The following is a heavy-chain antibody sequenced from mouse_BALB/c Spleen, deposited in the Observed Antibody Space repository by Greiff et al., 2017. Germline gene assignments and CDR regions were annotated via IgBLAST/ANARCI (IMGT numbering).Heavy chain of an antibody. CDR1: GYTFTDYA. CDR2: ISTYYGDA. J-gene: IGHJ3*01. Sequence: QVQLQQSGAELVRPGVSVKISCKGSGYTFTDYAMHWVKQSHAKSLEWIGVISTYYGDASYNQKFKGKATMTVDKSSSTAYMELARLTSEDSAIYYCARGGLRRAWFAYWGQGTLVTVSA. D-gene: IGHD2-2*01. CDR3: ARGGLRRAWFAY. V-gene: IGHV1S137*01.